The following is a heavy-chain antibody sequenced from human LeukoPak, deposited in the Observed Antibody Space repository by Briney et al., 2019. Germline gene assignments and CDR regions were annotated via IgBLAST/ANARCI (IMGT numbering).Heavy chain of an antibody. CDR1: VYTFTSSD. CDR3: ARGPTVTYSTSWFDP. V-gene: IGHV1-8*01. D-gene: IGHD4-17*01. CDR2: MNPNSGNT. Sequence: ASVKVSCKASVYTFTSSDINWVRQATGQGLEWMGWMNPNSGNTGYAQKFQGRVTMTRDTSISTAYMELSSLRSEDTAVYYCARGPTVTYSTSWFDPWGQGTLVTVSS. J-gene: IGHJ5*02.